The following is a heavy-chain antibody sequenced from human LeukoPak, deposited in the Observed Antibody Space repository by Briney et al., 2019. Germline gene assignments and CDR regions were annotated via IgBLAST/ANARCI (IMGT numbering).Heavy chain of an antibody. CDR1: GFTFSSYS. J-gene: IGHJ4*02. Sequence: GGSLRLSCAASGFTFSSYSMNWVRQAPGKGLEWVSSISSSSSYIYYADSVKGRFTISRDNAKNSLYLQMNSLRADDTAVYYCARDLARSTSCYCWGQGTLVTVSS. CDR3: ARDLARSTSCYC. V-gene: IGHV3-21*04. D-gene: IGHD2-2*01. CDR2: ISSSSSYI.